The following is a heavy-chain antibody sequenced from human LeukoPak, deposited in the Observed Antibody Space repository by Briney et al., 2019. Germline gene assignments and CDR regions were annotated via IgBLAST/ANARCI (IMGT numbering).Heavy chain of an antibody. CDR2: IYYSGST. Sequence: SETLSLTCAVYGGSFSSYYWSWIRQPPGKGLEWIGYIYYSGSTNYNPSLKSRVTISVDTSKNQFSLKLSSVTAADTAVYYCARGQYDYVWGSFSYYYYYMDVWGKGTTVTISS. D-gene: IGHD3-16*01. CDR1: GGSFSSYY. CDR3: ARGQYDYVWGSFSYYYYYMDV. V-gene: IGHV4-59*01. J-gene: IGHJ6*03.